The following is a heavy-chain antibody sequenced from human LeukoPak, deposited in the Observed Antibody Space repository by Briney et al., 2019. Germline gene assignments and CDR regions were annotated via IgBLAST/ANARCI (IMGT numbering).Heavy chain of an antibody. V-gene: IGHV3-48*01. D-gene: IGHD3-10*01. CDR3: ARNRATDY. Sequence: GGSLRLSCAASGFTFSAYDIHWVRQAPGKGLEWVSYISSSSSTIYYADSVKGRFTISRDNAKNSLYLQMNSLRAEDTAVYYCARNRATDYWGQGTLVTVSS. J-gene: IGHJ4*02. CDR2: ISSSSSTI. CDR1: GFTFSAYD.